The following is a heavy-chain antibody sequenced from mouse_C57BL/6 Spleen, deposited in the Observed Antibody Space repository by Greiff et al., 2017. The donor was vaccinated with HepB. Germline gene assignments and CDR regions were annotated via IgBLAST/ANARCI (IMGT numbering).Heavy chain of an antibody. Sequence: VQLQQSGPELVKPGASVKISCKASGYSFTDYNMNWVKQSNGKSLEWIGVINPNYGTTSYNQKFKGKATLTVDQSSSTAYMQLNSLTSEDSAVHYCARSRYYGSSSAWFAYWGQGTLVTVSA. D-gene: IGHD1-1*01. CDR3: ARSRYYGSSSAWFAY. CDR2: INPNYGTT. V-gene: IGHV1-39*01. J-gene: IGHJ3*01. CDR1: GYSFTDYN.